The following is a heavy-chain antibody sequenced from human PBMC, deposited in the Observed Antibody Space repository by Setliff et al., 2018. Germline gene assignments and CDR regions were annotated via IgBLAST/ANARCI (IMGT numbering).Heavy chain of an antibody. V-gene: IGHV1-2*06. J-gene: IGHJ4*02. CDR3: VRGEENDSSGYYWVRLRPPTDS. CDR2: INPNSGGT. Sequence: ASVKVSCKASGYTFTGYYIHWVRQAPGQGLEWMGRINPNSGGTNYGQKFQGRVTMTRDTSISTSYMGLSSLKSDDTAVYYCVRGEENDSSGYYWVRLRPPTDSWGQGTLVTVSS. D-gene: IGHD3-22*01. CDR1: GYTFTGYY.